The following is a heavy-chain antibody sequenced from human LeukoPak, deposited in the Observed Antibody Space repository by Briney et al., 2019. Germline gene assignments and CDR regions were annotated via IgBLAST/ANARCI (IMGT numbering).Heavy chain of an antibody. Sequence: GGSLRLSCAASGFTFSRHGFHWVRQAPGEGLEWMAVISHDGSKKYYADSVKGRFSMSRDNSNNTLYLHMNSLRVEDTAVYYCAKAGDFYGPGDWGQGTLVTVSS. CDR3: AKAGDFYGPGD. CDR2: ISHDGSKK. V-gene: IGHV3-30*18. D-gene: IGHD2/OR15-2a*01. CDR1: GFTFSRHG. J-gene: IGHJ4*02.